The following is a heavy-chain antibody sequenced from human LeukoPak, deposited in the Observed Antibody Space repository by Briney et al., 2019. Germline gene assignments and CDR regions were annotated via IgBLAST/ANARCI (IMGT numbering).Heavy chain of an antibody. CDR2: ISAYNGNT. V-gene: IGHV1-18*01. D-gene: IGHD3-3*01. CDR3: AREVRFTHPYGMDV. J-gene: IGHJ6*02. Sequence: ASVKVSCKASGGTFSSYAISWVRQAPGQGLEWMGWISAYNGNTNYAQKLQGRVTMTTDTSTSTAYMELRSLRSDDTAVYYCAREVRFTHPYGMDVWGQGTTVTVSS. CDR1: GGTFSSYA.